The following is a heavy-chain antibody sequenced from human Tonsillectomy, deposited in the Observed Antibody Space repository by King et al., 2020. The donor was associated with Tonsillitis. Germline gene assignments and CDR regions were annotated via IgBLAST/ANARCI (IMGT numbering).Heavy chain of an antibody. V-gene: IGHV3-21*01. D-gene: IGHD3-3*01. Sequence: VQLVESGGGLVKPGGSLRLSCAASGFTLSSYSMHFVRQAPGEALEWVSSISRSSSYIYYAYSVKGRFTITRDNAMIYLYLQMNRLSAEDTAVYYCARDRFLEWLLSNYYYYMDVWGKGTTVTVSS. J-gene: IGHJ6*03. CDR2: ISRSSSYI. CDR1: GFTLSSYS. CDR3: ARDRFLEWLLSNYYYYMDV.